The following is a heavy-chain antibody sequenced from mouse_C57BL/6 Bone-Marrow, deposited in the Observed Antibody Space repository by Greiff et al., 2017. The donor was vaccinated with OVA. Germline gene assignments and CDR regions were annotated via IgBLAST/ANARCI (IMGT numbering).Heavy chain of an antibody. Sequence: QVQLKESGAELARPGASVKMSCKASGYTFTSYTMHWVKQRPGQGLEWIGYINPSSGYTKYNQKFKDKATLTADKSSSTAYMQLSSLTSEDSAVYYCARPGGSSLAWFAYWGQGTLVTVSA. CDR2: INPSSGYT. V-gene: IGHV1-4*01. CDR3: ARPGGSSLAWFAY. D-gene: IGHD1-1*01. J-gene: IGHJ3*01. CDR1: GYTFTSYT.